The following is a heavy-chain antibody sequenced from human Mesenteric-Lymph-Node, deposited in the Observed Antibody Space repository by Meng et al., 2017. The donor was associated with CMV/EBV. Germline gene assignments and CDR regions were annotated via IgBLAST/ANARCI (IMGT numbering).Heavy chain of an antibody. CDR3: ARESIYGVAEGFWFDP. Sequence: GSISSGGYRWGWIRQRPGKGLEWIGHIYYNGNTDYNPSLRSRLTMSVDTSENQFSLKLTSVTVADTAVYYCARESIYGVAEGFWFDPWGQGTLVTVSS. CDR2: IYYNGNT. J-gene: IGHJ5*02. D-gene: IGHD3-3*01. V-gene: IGHV4-31*02. CDR1: GSISSGGYR.